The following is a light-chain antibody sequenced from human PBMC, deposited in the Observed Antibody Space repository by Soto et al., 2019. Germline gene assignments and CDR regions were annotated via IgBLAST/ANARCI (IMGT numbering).Light chain of an antibody. Sequence: EVVLTQSPGTLSLSPGERATLSCRASQSISSRSLAWFQQKPGQAPRLLIYAASKTATGIPDRFSGSWSETDFTLSIIRLEPEDFAVYYCQHYGDSPLYTFGQGTKLEIK. CDR3: QHYGDSPLYT. CDR1: QSISSRS. CDR2: AAS. V-gene: IGKV3-20*01. J-gene: IGKJ2*01.